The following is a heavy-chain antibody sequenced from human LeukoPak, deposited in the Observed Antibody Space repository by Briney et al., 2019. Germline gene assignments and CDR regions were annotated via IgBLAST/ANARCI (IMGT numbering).Heavy chain of an antibody. CDR3: ARMGYCSGGSCYIFDY. CDR2: INPNSGGT. D-gene: IGHD2-15*01. J-gene: IGHJ4*02. V-gene: IGHV1-2*02. CDR1: GYTFTGYY. Sequence: ASVKVSCKASGYTFTGYYMHWVRQAPGQGLEWMGWINPNSGGTNYAQKFQGRVTMTRDTSISTAYMELSRLRSDDTAVYYCARMGYCSGGSCYIFDYWGQGTLVTVSS.